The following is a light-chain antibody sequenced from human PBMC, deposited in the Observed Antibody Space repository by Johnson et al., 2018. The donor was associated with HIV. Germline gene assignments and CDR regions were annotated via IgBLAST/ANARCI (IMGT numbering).Light chain of an antibody. J-gene: IGLJ1*01. V-gene: IGLV1-51*01. CDR2: DNN. Sequence: QSVLTQPPSVSAAPGQKVTISCSGSGSNIGNNYVSWYQQLPGTAPKLLIYDNNKRPSRIPDRFSGSKSGTSATLGITGLQTGDEAVYYCGTWEISLSARYVFGSGTKVTVL. CDR3: GTWEISLSARYV. CDR1: GSNIGNNY.